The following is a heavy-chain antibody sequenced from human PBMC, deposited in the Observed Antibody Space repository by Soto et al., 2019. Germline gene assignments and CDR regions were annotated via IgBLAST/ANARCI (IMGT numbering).Heavy chain of an antibody. CDR2: IYPGDSDT. Sequence: PGESLKISCKGSGYSFTSYWIGWVRQMPVKGLEWMGIIYPGDSDTRYSPSFQGQVTISADKSISTAYLQWSSLKASDTAMYYCARQEYSVYDWARAFDIWGQGTMVTV. CDR3: ARQEYSVYDWARAFDI. CDR1: GYSFTSYW. V-gene: IGHV5-51*01. J-gene: IGHJ3*02. D-gene: IGHD5-12*01.